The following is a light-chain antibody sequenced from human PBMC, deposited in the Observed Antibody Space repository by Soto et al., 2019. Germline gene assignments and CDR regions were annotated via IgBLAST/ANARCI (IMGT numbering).Light chain of an antibody. CDR1: NIGSKS. V-gene: IGLV3-21*04. Sequence: SYELTQPPSVSVAPGKTAMITCGGDNIGSKSVHWYQQKPGQAPVVVINYNSDRPSGIPDRFSGSNSGSTATLTNTRVEAGDEADYYCQVWDRSSDHVVFGGGTQLTVL. CDR2: YNS. J-gene: IGLJ2*01. CDR3: QVWDRSSDHVV.